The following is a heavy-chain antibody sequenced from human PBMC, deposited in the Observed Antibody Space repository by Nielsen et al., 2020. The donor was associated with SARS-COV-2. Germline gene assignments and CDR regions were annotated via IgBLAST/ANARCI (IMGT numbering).Heavy chain of an antibody. CDR2: IWYDGGNK. CDR3: ARDGGGFYCSGGSCYYFDY. J-gene: IGHJ4*02. V-gene: IGHV3-33*01. Sequence: WIRQPPGKGLEWVAVIWYDGGNKYYADSVKGRFTISRDNSKNTLYLQMNSLRAEDTAVYYCARDGGGFYCSGGSCYYFDYWGQGTLVTVSS. D-gene: IGHD2-15*01.